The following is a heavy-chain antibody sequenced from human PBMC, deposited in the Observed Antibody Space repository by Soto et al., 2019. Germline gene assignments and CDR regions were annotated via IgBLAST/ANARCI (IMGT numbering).Heavy chain of an antibody. Sequence: QVPLVQSGAEVKKPGASVKVSCKASGYTFTSYDMHWVRQAPGQRLEWMGWINAGNGNTTYSQRFKGSVTITRDTSGSTAYMELSKMRPEATAVYSCAGGGARVNRPNWFAPWGQGALVTVSS. CDR2: INAGNGNT. CDR3: AGGGARVNRPNWFAP. V-gene: IGHV1-3*01. CDR1: GYTFTSYD. J-gene: IGHJ5*02. D-gene: IGHD1-26*01.